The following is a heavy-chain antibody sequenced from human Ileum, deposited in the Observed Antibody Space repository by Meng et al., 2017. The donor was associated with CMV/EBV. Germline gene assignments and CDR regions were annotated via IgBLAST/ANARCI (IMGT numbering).Heavy chain of an antibody. J-gene: IGHJ4*02. V-gene: IGHV3-7*01. CDR3: ARDAAIAAAGSDY. Sequence: WVASGFTFSSYWMSWVRQAPGKGLEWVANIKEDGSEKYYVDSVKGRFTISRDNAKNSLYLQMNSLRAEDTAVYYCARDAAIAAAGSDYWGQGTLVTVSS. CDR1: GFTFSSYW. D-gene: IGHD6-13*01. CDR2: IKEDGSEK.